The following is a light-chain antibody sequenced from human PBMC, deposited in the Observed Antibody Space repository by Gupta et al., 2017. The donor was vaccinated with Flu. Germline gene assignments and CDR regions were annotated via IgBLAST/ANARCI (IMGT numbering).Light chain of an antibody. Sequence: GTLSLSPGERATLSCRASQSLRNNYVAWYQQKPGQSPRLLIYGASSRATGIADRFGGSGSGTDFTLTISGLEAEDFAVYYCQHEDKSPITFGRGTKVEIK. J-gene: IGKJ4*01. CDR2: GAS. V-gene: IGKV3-20*01. CDR1: QSLRNNY. CDR3: QHEDKSPIT.